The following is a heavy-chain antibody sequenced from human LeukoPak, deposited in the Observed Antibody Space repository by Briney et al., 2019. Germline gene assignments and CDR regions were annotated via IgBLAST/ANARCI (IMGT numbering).Heavy chain of an antibody. V-gene: IGHV3-48*03. CDR3: ARSAVSVTDSYFDS. D-gene: IGHD5/OR15-5a*01. CDR2: INWDSVTL. CDR1: GFVLQIYQ. J-gene: IGHJ4*02. Sequence: GGPLRLSCETSGFVLQIYQMNWVRAAPGGGVEWVSSINWDSVTLYYTDSVRGRFATSRDNAVKALYLQMNSLRPEDTAFYYCARSAVSVTDSYFDSWGRGTLVTVSS.